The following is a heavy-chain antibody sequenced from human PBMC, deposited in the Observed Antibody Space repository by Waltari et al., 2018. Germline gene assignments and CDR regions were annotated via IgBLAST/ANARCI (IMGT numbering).Heavy chain of an antibody. V-gene: IGHV1-2*06. Sequence: QVQLVQSGAAVKKPGASVKVSCKAAGYPFTGYYLPWVGQAPGQGLEWMGRINPNSGGTNYAQKFQGRVTMTRDTSISTAYMELSRLRSDDTAVYYCASQYYYDSSGYEEWGQGTLVTVSS. CDR2: INPNSGGT. CDR1: GYPFTGYY. J-gene: IGHJ4*02. D-gene: IGHD3-22*01. CDR3: ASQYYYDSSGYEE.